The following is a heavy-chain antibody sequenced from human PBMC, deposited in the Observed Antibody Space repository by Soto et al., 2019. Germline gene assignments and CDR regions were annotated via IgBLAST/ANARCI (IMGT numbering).Heavy chain of an antibody. CDR2: ISGSGGST. V-gene: IGHV3-23*01. Sequence: GGSLRLSCAASGFTFSSYAMSWVRQAPGKGLEWVSAISGSGGSTYYADSVKGRFTISRDNSKNTLYLQMNSLRAEDTAGYYCADVPIAAAGRRVYWGEGTLVTVSS. J-gene: IGHJ4*02. CDR1: GFTFSSYA. D-gene: IGHD6-13*01. CDR3: ADVPIAAAGRRVY.